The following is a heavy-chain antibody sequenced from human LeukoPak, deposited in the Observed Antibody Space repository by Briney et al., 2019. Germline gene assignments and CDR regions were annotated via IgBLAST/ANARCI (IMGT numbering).Heavy chain of an antibody. CDR1: GGSLSSSNW. CDR2: IYHSGST. Sequence: SETLSLTCAVSGGSLSSSNWWSWVRQPPGKGLEWIGEIYHSGSTNYNPSLKSRVTISVDKSKNQFSLKLSSVTAADTAVYYCARVGYSSSWSNFDYWGQGTLVTVSS. V-gene: IGHV4-4*02. CDR3: ARVGYSSSWSNFDY. J-gene: IGHJ4*02. D-gene: IGHD6-13*01.